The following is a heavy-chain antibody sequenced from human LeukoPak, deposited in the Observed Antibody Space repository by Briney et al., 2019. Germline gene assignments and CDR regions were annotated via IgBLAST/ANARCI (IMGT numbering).Heavy chain of an antibody. Sequence: ASVKVSCKVSGYTLTELSMHWVRQAPGKGLEWMGGFDPEDGETIYAQKFQGRVTMTEDTSTDTAYMELSSLRSEDTAVYYCATDSTRMTTVTTSFDYWGQGTLVTVSS. CDR2: FDPEDGET. CDR3: ATDSTRMTTVTTSFDY. D-gene: IGHD4-17*01. J-gene: IGHJ4*02. V-gene: IGHV1-24*01. CDR1: GYTLTELS.